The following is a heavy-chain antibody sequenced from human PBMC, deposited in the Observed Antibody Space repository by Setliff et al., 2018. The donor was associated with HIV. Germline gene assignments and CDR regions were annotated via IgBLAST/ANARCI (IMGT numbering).Heavy chain of an antibody. D-gene: IGHD2-21*02. J-gene: IGHJ6*02. CDR1: GYTLTELS. CDR2: FDPKDGKT. V-gene: IGHV1-24*01. CDR3: ASIDCGGDCYSYYYYGMDV. Sequence: VKVSCKVSGYTLTELSRHWVRQAPGKGLEWMGSFDPKDGKTRYAQKFQGRVTITRDTSASTAYMELSSLRSEDTAVYYCASIDCGGDCYSYYYYGMDVWGQGTTVTVSS.